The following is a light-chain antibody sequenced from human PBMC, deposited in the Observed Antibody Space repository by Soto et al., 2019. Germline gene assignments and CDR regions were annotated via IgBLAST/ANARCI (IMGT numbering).Light chain of an antibody. J-gene: IGKJ1*01. Sequence: DIQMTQSPSSLSASVGDRVTITCRASQTISNYLNWYQQKPGKAPRLLIYAASNLQSGVPSRFSGSGSGTDFTLTINSLQPEDFATFYCQQSDSAPWTFGQGTKV. V-gene: IGKV1-39*01. CDR2: AAS. CDR1: QTISNY. CDR3: QQSDSAPWT.